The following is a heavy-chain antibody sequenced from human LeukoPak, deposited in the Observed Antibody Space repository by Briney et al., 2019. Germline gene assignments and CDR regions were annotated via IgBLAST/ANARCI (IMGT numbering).Heavy chain of an antibody. CDR3: ARGGVTWTFDY. J-gene: IGHJ4*02. V-gene: IGHV4-59*01. D-gene: IGHD2-21*02. Sequence: SETLSLTCTVSSGSISSYYWSWIRQPPGKGLEWIGYIYYSGSTNYNPSLRSRVTISVDTSKNQFSLKLSSVTAADTAVYYCARGGVTWTFDYWGRGTLVTVSS. CDR2: IYYSGST. CDR1: SGSISSYY.